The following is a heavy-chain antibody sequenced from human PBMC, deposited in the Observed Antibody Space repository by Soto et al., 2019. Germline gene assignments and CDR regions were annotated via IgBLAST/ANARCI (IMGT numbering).Heavy chain of an antibody. Sequence: GGSLRLSCTASGFTFGDYAMSWVRQAPGRGLEWVGFIRSKAYGGTTEYAASVKGRFTISRDDSKSIAYLQMNSLKTEDTAVYYCTREAPYYDYVWGSYRPYDYWGQGTLVTVSS. CDR2: IRSKAYGGTT. D-gene: IGHD3-16*02. J-gene: IGHJ4*02. V-gene: IGHV3-49*04. CDR3: TREAPYYDYVWGSYRPYDY. CDR1: GFTFGDYA.